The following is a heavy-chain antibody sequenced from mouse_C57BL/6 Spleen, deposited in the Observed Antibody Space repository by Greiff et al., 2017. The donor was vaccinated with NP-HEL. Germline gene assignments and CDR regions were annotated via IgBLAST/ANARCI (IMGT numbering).Heavy chain of an antibody. CDR1: GYTFTSYW. CDR3: AGSDGNYVEFAY. V-gene: IGHV1-64*01. Sequence: QVQLQQPGAELVKPGASVKLSCKASGYTFTSYWMHWVKQRPGQGLEWIGMIHPNSGSTNYNEKFKSKATLTVDKSSSTAYMQLSSLTSEDSAVYYCAGSDGNYVEFAYWGQGTLVTVSA. D-gene: IGHD2-1*01. J-gene: IGHJ3*01. CDR2: IHPNSGST.